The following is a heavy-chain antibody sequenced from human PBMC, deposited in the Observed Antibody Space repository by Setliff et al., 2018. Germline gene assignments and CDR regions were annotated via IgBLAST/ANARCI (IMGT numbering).Heavy chain of an antibody. CDR3: VREVPGYSGALDF. CDR1: GYTFTSFF. D-gene: IGHD5-12*01. CDR2: INSNSGST. Sequence: ASVKVSCKASGYTFTSFFHQWVRQAPGQGLEWLGWINSNSGSTTYAQKFQGRVTMTRDTSINTVYMELKSLTSDDSAVYYCVREVPGYSGALDFWGRGTLVTVSS. J-gene: IGHJ5*01. V-gene: IGHV1-2*02.